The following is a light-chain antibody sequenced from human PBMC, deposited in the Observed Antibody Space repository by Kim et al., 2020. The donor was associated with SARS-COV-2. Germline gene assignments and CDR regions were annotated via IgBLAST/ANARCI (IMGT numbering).Light chain of an antibody. CDR3: NSRDRSGDHVV. CDR2: GKY. J-gene: IGLJ3*02. V-gene: IGLV3-19*01. Sequence: SSELTQDPAVSVALGQTVRITCQGDSLRNYYATWYQQRPGQAPVLVLYGKYNRPSGIPDRFSGSSSGNTASLTITGAQAEDEADYYCNSRDRSGDHVVFG. CDR1: SLRNYY.